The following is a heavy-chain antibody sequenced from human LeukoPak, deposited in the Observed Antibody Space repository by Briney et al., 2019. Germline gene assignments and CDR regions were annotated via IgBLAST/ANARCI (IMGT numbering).Heavy chain of an antibody. D-gene: IGHD1-1*01. V-gene: IGHV1-18*01. CDR2: ISAYNGNT. J-gene: IGHJ4*02. CDR1: GYTFTSYG. CDR3: ARIPGTTGLGYYFDY. Sequence: GASVKVSCKASGYTFTSYGISWVRQAPGQGLEWMGWISAYNGNTNYAQKLQGRVTMTTDTSTSTAYMELRSLRSDDTAVYYCARIPGTTGLGYYFDYWGQGTLVTVSS.